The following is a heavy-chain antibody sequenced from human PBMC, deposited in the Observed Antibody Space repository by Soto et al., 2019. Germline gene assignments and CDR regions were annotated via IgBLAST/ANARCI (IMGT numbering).Heavy chain of an antibody. J-gene: IGHJ6*02. Sequence: GGSLRLSCAASGFTFSSYGMHWVRQTPGKGLEWVAVISYGGSNKYYADSVKGRFTISRDNSKNTLYLQMSSLRAEDTAVYYCAKTPIAVAGIHYYYGMDVWGQGTTVTVSS. CDR1: GFTFSSYG. CDR2: ISYGGSNK. CDR3: AKTPIAVAGIHYYYGMDV. V-gene: IGHV3-30*18. D-gene: IGHD6-19*01.